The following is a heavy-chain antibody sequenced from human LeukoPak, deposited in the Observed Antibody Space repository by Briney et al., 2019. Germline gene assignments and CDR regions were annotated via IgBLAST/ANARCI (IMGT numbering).Heavy chain of an antibody. V-gene: IGHV4-38-2*01. J-gene: IGHJ6*03. CDR2: IYHSGST. CDR3: ARLPTNYYYYYMDV. D-gene: IGHD2-2*01. Sequence: PSETLSLTCAVSGYSISSGYYWGWIRQPPGKGLEWIGSIYHSGSTYYNPSLKSRVTISVDTSKNQFSLKLSSVTAADTAVYYCARLPTNYYYYYMDVWGKGTTVTVSS. CDR1: GYSISSGYY.